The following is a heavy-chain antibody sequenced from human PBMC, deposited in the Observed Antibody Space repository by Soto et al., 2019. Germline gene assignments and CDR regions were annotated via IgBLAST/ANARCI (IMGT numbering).Heavy chain of an antibody. D-gene: IGHD2-21*02. Sequence: SETLSLTCAVYGGSFSGYYWSWIRQPPGKGLEWIGEINHSGSTNYNPSLKSRVTISVDTSKNQFSLKLSSVTAADTAVYYCARDLYCGGDCSQYDYWGQGTLVTVSS. V-gene: IGHV4-34*01. J-gene: IGHJ4*02. CDR1: GGSFSGYY. CDR3: ARDLYCGGDCSQYDY. CDR2: INHSGST.